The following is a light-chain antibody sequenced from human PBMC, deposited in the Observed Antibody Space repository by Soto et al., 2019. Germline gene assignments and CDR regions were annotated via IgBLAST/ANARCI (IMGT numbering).Light chain of an antibody. CDR2: GAS. J-gene: IGKJ1*01. V-gene: IGKV3-20*01. CDR3: QQYGLSPWT. CDR1: QSISSNY. Sequence: IVLTQSPGTLSLSPGERATLSCRARQSISSNYLAWYQQRPGQAPRLLIYGASSRATGIPDRFSGSGSGTDFTLIISRLEPEDFVVYYCQQYGLSPWTFGQGTKVEI.